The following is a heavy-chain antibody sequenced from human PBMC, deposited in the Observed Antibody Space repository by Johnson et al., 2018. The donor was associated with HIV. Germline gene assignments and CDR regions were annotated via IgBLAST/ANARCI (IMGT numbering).Heavy chain of an antibody. CDR3: ARGGSHITIFGVDINMGAFDI. CDR2: IGTAGDT. CDR1: GFTFSNYD. V-gene: IGHV3-13*01. D-gene: IGHD3-3*01. J-gene: IGHJ3*02. Sequence: EVQLVESGGGLIQPGGSLRLSCAASGFTFSNYDMYWVRQATGKGLEWVSGIGTAGDTYYADSLKGRFTISREDAKNSLYLQMNSLRAGDTAVYYCARGGSHITIFGVDINMGAFDIWGQVTMVTVSS.